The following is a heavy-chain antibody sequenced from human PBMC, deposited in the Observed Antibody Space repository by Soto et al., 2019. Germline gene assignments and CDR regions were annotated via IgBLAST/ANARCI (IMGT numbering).Heavy chain of an antibody. D-gene: IGHD3-22*01. Sequence: SETLSLTCTVSGYSISSGFHWGWIRQPPGKGREGIGSIYPTGSTYYNPSLKSRVTISVDTPKNQFSVKLSSVTTADTAVYSCARRPPYYDSSAHHRINFGSWGQGTLVTVSS. CDR3: ARRPPYYDSSAHHRINFGS. CDR1: GYSISSGFH. J-gene: IGHJ4*02. V-gene: IGHV4-38-2*02. CDR2: IYPTGST.